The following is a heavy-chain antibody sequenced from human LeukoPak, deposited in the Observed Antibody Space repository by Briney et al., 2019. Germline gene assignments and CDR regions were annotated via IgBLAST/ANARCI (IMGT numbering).Heavy chain of an antibody. D-gene: IGHD2-15*01. CDR2: VSDSGTSA. Sequence: PGGSLRLSCAVSGFTFRNYGMSWVRQAPGKGLEWVSVVSDSGTSAYYADSVNGRFTISRDNSKNTPYLQMNSLRAEDTAIYYCAPDLRGAAWSLDYWGQGTLVTVSS. CDR1: GFTFRNYG. V-gene: IGHV3-23*01. CDR3: APDLRGAAWSLDY. J-gene: IGHJ4*02.